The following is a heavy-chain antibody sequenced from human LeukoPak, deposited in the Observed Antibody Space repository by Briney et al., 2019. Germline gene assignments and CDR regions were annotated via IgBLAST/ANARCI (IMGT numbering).Heavy chain of an antibody. CDR2: INHSGST. Sequence: SETLSLTCAVYGGSFSGYYWSWIRQPPGKGLEWIGEINHSGSTNYNPSLKSRVTISVDTSKNQFSLKLSSVTAADTAVYYCARGQYYYDSSGYYKALYFDYWGRGTLVTVSS. D-gene: IGHD3-22*01. V-gene: IGHV4-34*01. CDR1: GGSFSGYY. CDR3: ARGQYYYDSSGYYKALYFDY. J-gene: IGHJ4*02.